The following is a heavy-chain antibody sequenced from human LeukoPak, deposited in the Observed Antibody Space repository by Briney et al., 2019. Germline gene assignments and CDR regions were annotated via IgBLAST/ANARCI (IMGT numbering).Heavy chain of an antibody. D-gene: IGHD3-22*01. CDR3: AGTYYYDSSGYYHYSL. Sequence: SETLSLTCTVSGGSISSYYWSWIRQPPGKGLEWIGYIYYSGSTNYNPSLKSRVTISVDTSKNQFSLKLSSVTAADTAVYYCAGTYYYDSSGYYHYSLWGQGTLVTVSA. J-gene: IGHJ4*02. V-gene: IGHV4-59*01. CDR1: GGSISSYY. CDR2: IYYSGST.